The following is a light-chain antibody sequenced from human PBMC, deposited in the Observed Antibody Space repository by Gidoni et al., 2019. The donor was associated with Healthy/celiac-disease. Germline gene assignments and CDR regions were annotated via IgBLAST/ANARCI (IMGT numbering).Light chain of an antibody. CDR2: DAS. J-gene: IGKJ2*01. V-gene: IGKV3-11*01. CDR3: QQRSNWPPEYT. CDR1: QSVSSY. Sequence: EIVLTQSPATLSLSPGERATISCRASQSVSSYLAWYQQKPGQAPRLLIYDASHRATGIPAMFSGSGSGTDFTLTISMLEPEDFAVYYCQQRSNWPPEYTFGQGTKLEIK.